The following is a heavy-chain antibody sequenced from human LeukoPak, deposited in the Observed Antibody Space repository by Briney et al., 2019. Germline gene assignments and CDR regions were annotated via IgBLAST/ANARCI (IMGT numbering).Heavy chain of an antibody. V-gene: IGHV3-7*03. Sequence: GALRLSCAASGFTFSSYWMSWVRQAPGKGLEWVANIKQDGSEKYYVDSVKGRFTISRDNAKNSLYLQMNSLRAEDTAVYYCARKACSGGSCYSFNWFDPWGQGTLVTVSS. CDR1: GFTFSSYW. D-gene: IGHD2-15*01. J-gene: IGHJ5*02. CDR2: IKQDGSEK. CDR3: ARKACSGGSCYSFNWFDP.